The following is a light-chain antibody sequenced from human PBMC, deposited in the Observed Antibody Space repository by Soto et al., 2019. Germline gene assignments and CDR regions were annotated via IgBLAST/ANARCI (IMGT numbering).Light chain of an antibody. V-gene: IGKV3-15*01. J-gene: IGKJ1*01. Sequence: EIVMTQSPATLSVSPGERATLSCRASQSVSSNLSWYQQKPGQAPRLLIYAASTRATGIPARFGGSGSGTEFTLTISSLQSEDFAVYYCQQYNNWPPWTFGQGTKVEIK. CDR3: QQYNNWPPWT. CDR2: AAS. CDR1: QSVSSN.